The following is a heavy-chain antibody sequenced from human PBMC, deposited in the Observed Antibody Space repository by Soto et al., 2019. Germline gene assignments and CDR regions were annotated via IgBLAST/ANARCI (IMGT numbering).Heavy chain of an antibody. CDR2: IYHSGST. CDR1: GYSISSGYY. D-gene: IGHD3-3*01. Sequence: SETLSLTCAVSGYSISSGYYWGWIRQPPGKGLEWIGSIYHSGSTYYNPSLKSRVTISVDTSKNQFSLKLSSVTAADTAVYYCARGTDFWSGTHPFDYWGQGTLVTVS. CDR3: ARGTDFWSGTHPFDY. J-gene: IGHJ4*02. V-gene: IGHV4-38-2*01.